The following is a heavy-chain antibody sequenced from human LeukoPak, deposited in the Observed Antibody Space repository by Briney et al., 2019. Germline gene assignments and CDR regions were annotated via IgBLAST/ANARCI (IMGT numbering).Heavy chain of an antibody. CDR1: GFTFSNYW. CDR3: ARDPKAARATDY. Sequence: GGSLRLSCAASGFTFSNYWMSWVRQAPGKGLEWVANIKQDRSEKYYVDSVKGRFTISRDNAKNSLYLQMNSLRAEDTAVYYCARDPKAARATDYWGQGTLVTVSS. J-gene: IGHJ4*02. V-gene: IGHV3-7*01. D-gene: IGHD6-6*01. CDR2: IKQDRSEK.